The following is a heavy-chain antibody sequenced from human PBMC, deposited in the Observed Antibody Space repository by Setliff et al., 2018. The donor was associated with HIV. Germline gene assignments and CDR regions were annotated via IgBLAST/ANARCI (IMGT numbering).Heavy chain of an antibody. Sequence: GGSLRLSCVASGFTFGFSLRNYNMNWVRQAPGKGLEWVGRIKSKSDGGTTDYAAPVKGRFTISRDDSRNTRYLQMSSLKTEDTAVYYCTTFSSGYSSDSADYWGQGTLVTVSS. J-gene: IGHJ4*02. CDR2: IKSKSDGGTT. V-gene: IGHV3-15*01. CDR1: GFTFGFSLRNYN. D-gene: IGHD6-25*01. CDR3: TTFSSGYSSDSADY.